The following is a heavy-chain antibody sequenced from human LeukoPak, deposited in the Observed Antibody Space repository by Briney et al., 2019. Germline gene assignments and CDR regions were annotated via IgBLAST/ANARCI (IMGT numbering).Heavy chain of an antibody. CDR3: ARDRRFGVYYYYGMDV. V-gene: IGHV3-53*01. CDR2: IYSGGST. Sequence: GGSLRLSCAASGFTVSSNYMSWVRQAPGKGLEWVSVIYSGGSTYYADSVKGRFTISRDNSKNTLYLQMNSLRAEDTAVYYYARDRRFGVYYYYGMDVWGQGTTVTVSS. D-gene: IGHD3-3*01. CDR1: GFTVSSNY. J-gene: IGHJ6*02.